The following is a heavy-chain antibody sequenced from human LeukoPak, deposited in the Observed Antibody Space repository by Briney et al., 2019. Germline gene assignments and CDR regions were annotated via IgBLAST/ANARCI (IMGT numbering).Heavy chain of an antibody. CDR3: AKDTWNGPFDY. CDR1: GLTVSSYG. V-gene: IGHV3-23*01. CDR2: IIGSAVNT. Sequence: GESLRLSCGASGLTVSSYGMSWVRQAPGKGLEWVSTIIGSAVNTYYADSVKGRFTISRDNSKNTLYLQMNSLRAEDTAVYYCAKDTWNGPFDYWGQGTLVTVSS. D-gene: IGHD1-1*01. J-gene: IGHJ4*02.